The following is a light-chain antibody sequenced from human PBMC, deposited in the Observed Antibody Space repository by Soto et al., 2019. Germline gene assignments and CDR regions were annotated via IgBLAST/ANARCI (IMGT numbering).Light chain of an antibody. V-gene: IGLV2-14*03. CDR1: SRDVGAYNF. CDR2: DIT. J-gene: IGLJ3*02. Sequence: QSALTQPASVSGSPGQSITISCTGISRDVGAYNFVSWYQQHPGRAPKLIIYDITDRPSGGSSRFSGSRSGSTASLTISGLQAEDEADYYCSSYTTINNLWVFGGGTKVTVL. CDR3: SSYTTINNLWV.